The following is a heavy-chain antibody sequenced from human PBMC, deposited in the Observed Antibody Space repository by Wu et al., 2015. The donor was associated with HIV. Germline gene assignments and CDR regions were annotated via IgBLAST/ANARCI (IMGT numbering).Heavy chain of an antibody. CDR3: ARDMTYYYDNSGYYRLDY. D-gene: IGHD3-22*01. Sequence: QVQLVQSGAEVKKPGSSVKVSCKASGGTFSSYAISWVRQAPGQGLEWMGGIIPIFGTANYAQKFQGRVTITADEFTTTAYMELTNLRSDDTAVYYCARDMTYYYDNSGYYRLDYWGQGTLVIVSS. CDR1: GGTFSSYA. J-gene: IGHJ4*02. CDR2: IIPIFGTA. V-gene: IGHV1-69*12.